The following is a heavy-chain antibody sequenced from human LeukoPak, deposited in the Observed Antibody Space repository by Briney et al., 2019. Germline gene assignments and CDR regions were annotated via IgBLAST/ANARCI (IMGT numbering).Heavy chain of an antibody. Sequence: SGGSLRLSCAASGFTVSSNDMSWVRQAPGKGLECISVIYSGGSTDYADSVKGRLTISRDNSENTLYLQMNSLRAEDTAVYYCARVVDHDYGDYYLDYWGQGTLVTVSS. CDR3: ARVVDHDYGDYYLDY. CDR1: GFTVSSND. CDR2: IYSGGST. V-gene: IGHV3-53*01. D-gene: IGHD4-17*01. J-gene: IGHJ4*02.